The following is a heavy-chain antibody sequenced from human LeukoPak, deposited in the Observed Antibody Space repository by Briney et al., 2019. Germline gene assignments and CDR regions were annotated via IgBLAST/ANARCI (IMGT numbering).Heavy chain of an antibody. CDR1: GFTVSSNY. D-gene: IGHD3-10*01. CDR2: IYSGGST. CDR3: AREDVRAFDP. J-gene: IGHJ5*02. Sequence: GGSLRLSCAASGFTVSSNYMSWVRQAPGKGLEWVSAIYSGGSTYYADSVKGRFTIFRDNSKNTLYLQMNSLRAEDTAVYYCAREDVRAFDPWGQGTLVTVSS. V-gene: IGHV3-53*01.